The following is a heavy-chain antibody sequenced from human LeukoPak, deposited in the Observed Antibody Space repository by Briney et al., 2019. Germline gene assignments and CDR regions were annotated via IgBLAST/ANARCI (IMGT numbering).Heavy chain of an antibody. CDR2: ISGSGGST. V-gene: IGHV3-23*01. D-gene: IGHD6-19*01. CDR3: ARDSSGGTHNY. CDR1: GFTFSSYG. Sequence: PGGTLRLSCAASGFTFSSYGMSWVRQAPGKGLEWVSAISGSGGSTYYADSVKGRFTISRDNSKNTLYLQMSSLRAEDTAVYYCARDSSGGTHNYWGQGTLVTVSS. J-gene: IGHJ4*02.